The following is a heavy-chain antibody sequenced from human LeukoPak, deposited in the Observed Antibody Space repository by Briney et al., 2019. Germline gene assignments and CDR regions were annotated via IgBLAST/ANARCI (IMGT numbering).Heavy chain of an antibody. V-gene: IGHV3-74*01. CDR2: INSYGSST. J-gene: IGHJ4*02. D-gene: IGHD6-13*01. CDR1: GFTFSRYY. CDR3: TRVFVGDEYSSSGY. Sequence: PGGSLRLSCAASGFTFSRYYMHWVRQAPGKGLVWVSRINSYGSSTTYADSVEGRFTIARDNAKNTLYLQMNSLKVEDTAVYYCTRVFVGDEYSSSGYWGQGTLVTVSS.